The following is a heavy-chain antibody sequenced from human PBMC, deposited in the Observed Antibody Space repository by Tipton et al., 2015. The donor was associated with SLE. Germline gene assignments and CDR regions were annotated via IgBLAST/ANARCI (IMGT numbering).Heavy chain of an antibody. Sequence: TLSLTYTVSDGSIDRYFWNWIRQPLGKGLEWIGHIFYTGSTRYNPSLKSRVTISVDTSKSQIFLKLSSVTAADTAVYYCARDSLNWGSYYHGMDVWGQWTTVTVSS. CDR3: ARDSLNWGSYYHGMDV. D-gene: IGHD3-16*01. CDR1: DGSIDRYF. J-gene: IGHJ6*02. CDR2: IFYTGST. V-gene: IGHV4-59*01.